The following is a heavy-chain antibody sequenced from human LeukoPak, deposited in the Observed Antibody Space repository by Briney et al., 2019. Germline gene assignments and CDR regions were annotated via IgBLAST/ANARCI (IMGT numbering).Heavy chain of an antibody. J-gene: IGHJ3*02. CDR2: IIPIFGTP. CDR1: GGTFSSYA. Sequence: ASVKVSCEASGGTFSSYAINWGRQAPGQGLEWMGGIIPIFGTPNYAQKFQGRVTITADESTSTAYMELSSLRSEDTAVYYCARILYYYYSSGYYPGAFDIWGQGTMVTVSS. D-gene: IGHD3-22*01. V-gene: IGHV1-69*13. CDR3: ARILYYYYSSGYYPGAFDI.